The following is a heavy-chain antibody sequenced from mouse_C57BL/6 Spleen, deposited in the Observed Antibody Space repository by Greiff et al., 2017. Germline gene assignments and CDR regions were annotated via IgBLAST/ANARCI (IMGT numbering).Heavy chain of an antibody. J-gene: IGHJ4*01. CDR1: GYTFTSYW. CDR2: IDPADSYT. Sequence: QVQLQQPGAELVKPGASVKLSCKASGYTFTSYWMQWVKQRPGQGLEWIGEIDPADSYTNYNKKFKGKATLTVETSSSTAYMQLSSLTPEDSAVYYCARHDYGYAMDYGGQGTAVTVSS. D-gene: IGHD2-4*01. CDR3: ARHDYGYAMDY. V-gene: IGHV1-50*01.